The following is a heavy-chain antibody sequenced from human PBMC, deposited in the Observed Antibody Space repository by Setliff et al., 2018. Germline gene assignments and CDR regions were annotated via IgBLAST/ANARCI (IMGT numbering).Heavy chain of an antibody. Sequence: ASVKVSCKDSGYTFSTYGISWVRQAPGQGLEWMGWISAYNGNTNYAQRFQGRVTMTTDTSTSTAYMELRSLRSDDTAAYYCAREAGYYDSSGPVGVPYYYYMDVWGKGTTVTVSS. V-gene: IGHV1-18*01. D-gene: IGHD3-22*01. CDR1: GYTFSTYG. J-gene: IGHJ6*03. CDR2: ISAYNGNT. CDR3: AREAGYYDSSGPVGVPYYYYMDV.